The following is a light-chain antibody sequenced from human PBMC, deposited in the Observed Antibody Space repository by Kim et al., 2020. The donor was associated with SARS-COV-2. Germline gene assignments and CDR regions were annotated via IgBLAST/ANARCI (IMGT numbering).Light chain of an antibody. CDR2: EVS. CDR1: SSDIGTYNL. CDR3: CSYGGSSTSI. Sequence: QSITISCTGTSSDIGTYNLVSSYQQSPGKAPKLMIYEVSKRPSGVSNRFSGAKSGNTASLTISGLQAEDEAEYYCCSYGGSSTSIFGGGTQLTVL. V-gene: IGLV2-23*02. J-gene: IGLJ2*01.